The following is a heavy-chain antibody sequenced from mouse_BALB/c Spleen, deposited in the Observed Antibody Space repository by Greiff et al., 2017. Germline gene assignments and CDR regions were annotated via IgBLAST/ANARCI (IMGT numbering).Heavy chain of an antibody. Sequence: QVQLQQPGAELVKPGASVKLSCKASGYTFTSYWMHWVKQRPGQGLEWIGEINPSNGRTNYNEKFESKATLTVDKSSSTAYMQLSSLTSEDSAVYYCARNYGSNYFDYWGQGTTLTVSS. J-gene: IGHJ2*01. CDR3: ARNYGSNYFDY. CDR2: INPSNGRT. CDR1: GYTFTSYW. D-gene: IGHD1-1*01. V-gene: IGHV1S81*02.